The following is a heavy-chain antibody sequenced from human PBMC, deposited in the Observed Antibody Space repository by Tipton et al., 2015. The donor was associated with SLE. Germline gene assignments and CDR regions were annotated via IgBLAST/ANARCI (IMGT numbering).Heavy chain of an antibody. CDR2: ISAYNGNT. D-gene: IGHD6-13*01. J-gene: IGHJ4*02. Sequence: QLVQSGAEVKKPGASVKVSCKASGYTFTTYGINWVRQAPGQGLEWMRWISAYNGNTNYAQKLQGRVTVTTDTSTSTAYMELRSLRSDDTAVYYCALSSVAATQAYWGQGTLVTVSS. CDR1: GYTFTTYG. V-gene: IGHV1-18*01. CDR3: ALSSVAATQAY.